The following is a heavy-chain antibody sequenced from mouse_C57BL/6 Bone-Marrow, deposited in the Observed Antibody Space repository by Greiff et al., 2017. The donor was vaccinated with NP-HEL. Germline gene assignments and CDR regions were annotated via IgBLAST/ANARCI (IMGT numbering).Heavy chain of an antibody. Sequence: QVQLQQSGAELARPGASVKLSCKASGYTFTSYGISWVKQRTGQGLEWIGEIYPRSGNTYYNEKFKGKATLTADKSSSKAYMELRSLTSEDSAVYFCARPRLNYFYYAMDYWGQGTSVTVSS. D-gene: IGHD2-1*01. J-gene: IGHJ4*01. CDR1: GYTFTSYG. CDR2: IYPRSGNT. CDR3: ARPRLNYFYYAMDY. V-gene: IGHV1-81*01.